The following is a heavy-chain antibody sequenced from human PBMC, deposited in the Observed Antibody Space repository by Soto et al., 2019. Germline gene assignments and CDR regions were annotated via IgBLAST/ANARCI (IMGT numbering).Heavy chain of an antibody. J-gene: IGHJ6*02. Sequence: GGSLRLSCSASGFTFSDENMSWVRQVPGKGLEWVSGISGGGSYIFYADSVQGRSSISRDNPKNSLFLEMNSLRVEDTAVYYCARDSDCHSTSCFFPPHVWGQGTTVTAP. CDR3: ARDSDCHSTSCFFPPHV. CDR2: ISGGGSYI. CDR1: GFTFSDEN. V-gene: IGHV3-21*06. D-gene: IGHD2-2*01.